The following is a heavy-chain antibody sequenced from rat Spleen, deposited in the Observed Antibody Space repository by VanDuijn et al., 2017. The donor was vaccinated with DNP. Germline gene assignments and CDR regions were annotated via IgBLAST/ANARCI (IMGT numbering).Heavy chain of an antibody. J-gene: IGHJ4*01. CDR2: ISYNGGTP. CDR3: ATVRYLRDMDA. D-gene: IGHD2-1*01. V-gene: IGHV5-25*01. CDR1: GFTFSNFY. Sequence: EVQLVESGGGLVQPGRSMKLSCAASGFTFSNFYMAWVRQAPAKGLEWVATISYNGGTPYYRDSVKGRFTISRDNAQSTLYLQMDSLSSEDTATYYWATVRYLRDMDAWGQGASVTVSS.